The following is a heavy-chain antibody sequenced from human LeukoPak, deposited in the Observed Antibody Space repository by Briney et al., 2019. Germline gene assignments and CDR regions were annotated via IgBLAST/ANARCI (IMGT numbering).Heavy chain of an antibody. D-gene: IGHD1-26*01. Sequence: ASVKVSCKASGYTFTGYYMHWVRQAPGQGLEWMGWINPNSGGTNYAQKFQGRVTMTRDTSISTAYMELSRLRSDDTAVYYCARDSRYSRSYYDFDYWGQGTLVTVSS. CDR1: GYTFTGYY. V-gene: IGHV1-2*02. CDR2: INPNSGGT. J-gene: IGHJ4*02. CDR3: ARDSRYSRSYYDFDY.